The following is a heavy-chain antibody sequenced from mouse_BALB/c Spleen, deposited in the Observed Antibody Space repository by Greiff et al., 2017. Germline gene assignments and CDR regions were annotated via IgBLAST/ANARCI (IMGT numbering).Heavy chain of an antibody. Sequence: EGQLVESGGGLVKLGGSLKLSCAASGFTFSSYYMSWVRQTPEKRLELVAAINSNGGSTYYPDTVKGRFTISRDNAKNTLYLQMSSLKSEDTALYYCARHYGSSYWFAYWGQGTLVTVSA. CDR2: INSNGGST. D-gene: IGHD1-1*01. J-gene: IGHJ3*01. V-gene: IGHV5-6-2*01. CDR3: ARHYGSSYWFAY. CDR1: GFTFSSYY.